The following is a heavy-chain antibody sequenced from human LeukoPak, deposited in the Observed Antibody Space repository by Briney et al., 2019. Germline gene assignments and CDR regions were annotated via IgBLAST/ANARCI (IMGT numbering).Heavy chain of an antibody. D-gene: IGHD5-18*01. CDR2: ISSSSSII. CDR3: ARGGDTYGHDY. V-gene: IGHV3-48*04. Sequence: GGSLRLSCAASGFTFSSYSMNWVRQAPGKGLEWVSYISSSSSIIYYADSVKGRFTISRDNAKNSLYLQMNSLRAEDTAVSYCARGGDTYGHDYWGQGTLVTVSS. J-gene: IGHJ4*02. CDR1: GFTFSSYS.